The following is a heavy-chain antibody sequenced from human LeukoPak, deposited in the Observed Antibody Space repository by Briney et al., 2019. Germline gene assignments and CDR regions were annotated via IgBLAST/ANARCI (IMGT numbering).Heavy chain of an antibody. J-gene: IGHJ6*02. V-gene: IGHV1-2*06. Sequence: ASVKVSCKASGYTFTCYYMHWVRQAPRQGLEWMGRINPNSGGTNYAQKFQGRVTMTRDTSISTAYMELSRLRSDDTAVYYCARDQDYGRTSYPYYYGMDVWGQGTTVTVSS. CDR1: GYTFTCYY. CDR2: INPNSGGT. CDR3: ARDQDYGRTSYPYYYGMDV. D-gene: IGHD2-2*01.